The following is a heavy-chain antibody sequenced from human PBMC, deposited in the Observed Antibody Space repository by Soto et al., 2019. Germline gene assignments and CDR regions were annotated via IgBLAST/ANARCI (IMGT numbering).Heavy chain of an antibody. CDR3: VRGPQGSAWRGKWFDP. D-gene: IGHD6-19*01. CDR1: GYTFSNLN. J-gene: IGHJ5*02. Sequence: QVQLMQSGGEVKQPGASVKVSCKASGYTFSNLNISWVRQAPGQGREWMGWISAYDGNTKYAQNLQGRVTMTTDTSTSTAYMDMRSLRADDSAVYYCVRGPQGSAWRGKWFDPWGQGTLVTVSS. V-gene: IGHV1-18*01. CDR2: ISAYDGNT.